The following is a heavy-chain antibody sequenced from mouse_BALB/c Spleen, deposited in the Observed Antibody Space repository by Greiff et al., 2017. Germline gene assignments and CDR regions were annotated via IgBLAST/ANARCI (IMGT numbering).Heavy chain of an antibody. Sequence: VQLQQSGPGLVQPSQSLSITCTVSGFSLTSYGVHWVRQSPGKGLEWLGVIWSGGSTDYNAAFISRLSISKDNSKSQVFFKMNSLQTDDTAMYYCARAGMITTFDVWGAGTTVTVSS. D-gene: IGHD2-4*01. CDR3: ARAGMITTFDV. CDR2: IWSGGST. CDR1: GFSLTSYG. J-gene: IGHJ1*01. V-gene: IGHV2-2*01.